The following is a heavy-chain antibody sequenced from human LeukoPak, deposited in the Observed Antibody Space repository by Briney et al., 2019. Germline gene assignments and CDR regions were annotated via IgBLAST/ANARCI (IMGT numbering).Heavy chain of an antibody. CDR2: INSSSNYI. D-gene: IGHD1-26*01. V-gene: IGHV3-21*01. Sequence: PGGSLRLSCAASGFTFSSYSMNWVRQAPGKGLEWVSSINSSSNYIYYADSVKGRFTISRDNGKNSLYLQMNSLRAEDTALYYCARGGTALDYWGQGTLVTVSS. CDR3: ARGGTALDY. CDR1: GFTFSSYS. J-gene: IGHJ4*02.